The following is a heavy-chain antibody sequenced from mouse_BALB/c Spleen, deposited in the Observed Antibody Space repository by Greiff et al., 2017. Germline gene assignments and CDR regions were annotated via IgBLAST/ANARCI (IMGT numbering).Heavy chain of an antibody. CDR1: GYSITSDYA. Sequence: VQLQQSGPGLVKPSQSLSLTCTVTGYSITSDYAWNWIRQFPGNKLEWMGYISYSGSTSYNPSLKSRISITRDTSKNQFFLQLNSVTTEDTATYYCARDGTYYRYLDYWGQGTTLTVSS. CDR3: ARDGTYYRYLDY. CDR2: ISYSGST. D-gene: IGHD2-14*01. V-gene: IGHV3-2*02. J-gene: IGHJ2*01.